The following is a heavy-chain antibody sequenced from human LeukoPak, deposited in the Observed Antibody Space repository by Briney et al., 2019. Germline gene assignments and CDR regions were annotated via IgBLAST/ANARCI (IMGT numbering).Heavy chain of an antibody. CDR2: ISNSGDST. D-gene: IGHD3-16*01. CDR1: GFTFSSYE. CDR3: AKFWGGLDY. Sequence: GGSLRLSCAASGFTFSSYEMTWVRQAPGKGLEWVSAISNSGDSTYYADSVTGRFTISRDNSKFTLYLQMNSLRTEDTAVYYCAKFWGGLDYWGQGTLVTVSS. V-gene: IGHV3-23*01. J-gene: IGHJ4*02.